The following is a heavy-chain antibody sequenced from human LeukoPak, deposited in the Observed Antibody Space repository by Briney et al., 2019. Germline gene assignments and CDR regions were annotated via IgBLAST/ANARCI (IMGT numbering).Heavy chain of an antibody. V-gene: IGHV3-15*01. CDR3: TTAAKRWLQTDY. CDR1: GFTFSNAW. D-gene: IGHD5-24*01. CDR2: IKSKTDGGTT. Sequence: PGGSLRLSCAASGFTFSNAWMSGVREAPGKGLEWGGRIKSKTDGGTTDYAAPVKGRFTISRDDAKNTLYLQTNSLTTAATAVYYCTTAAKRWLQTDYWGQGTLVTVSS. J-gene: IGHJ4*02.